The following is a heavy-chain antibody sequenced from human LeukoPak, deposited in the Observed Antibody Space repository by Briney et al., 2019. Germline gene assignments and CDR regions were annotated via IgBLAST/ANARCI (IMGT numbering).Heavy chain of an antibody. J-gene: IGHJ5*02. CDR3: ARRFYCTRGRFDP. V-gene: IGHV4-38-2*02. CDR2: IHHSGTT. CDR1: GYSISNGYY. D-gene: IGHD2-8*01. Sequence: SETLSLTCTVSGYSISNGYYWGWVRQPPGKGLEWIGTIHHSGTTYYSPSLRSRVTTSVDTSKNQFSLSLSSVTAADTAVYYCARRFYCTRGRFDPWGQGTLVTVSS.